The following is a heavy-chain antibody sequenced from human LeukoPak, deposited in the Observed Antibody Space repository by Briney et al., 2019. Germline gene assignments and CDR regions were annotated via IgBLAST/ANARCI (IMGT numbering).Heavy chain of an antibody. CDR1: GYTFTGYY. D-gene: IGHD1-26*01. J-gene: IGHJ5*02. CDR3: AREGSGSYYLWFDP. V-gene: IGHV1-2*02. CDR2: INPKSGGR. Sequence: ASVKVSCKASGYTFTGYYMHWARQAPGQGLEWMGWINPKSGGRNYGQKFQGRVTMTRDTSISTAYMEVSRLRSDDTAMYYCAREGSGSYYLWFDPWGQGTLVTVSS.